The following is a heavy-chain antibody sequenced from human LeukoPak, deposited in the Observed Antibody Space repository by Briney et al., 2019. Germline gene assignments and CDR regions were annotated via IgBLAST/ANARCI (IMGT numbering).Heavy chain of an antibody. D-gene: IGHD5-12*01. CDR3: ARELGGYDSL. Sequence: GASVTVSCKASGGTFSSYAISWVRQAPGQGLEWMGRIIPILGIANYAQKFQGRVTITADKSTSTAYMELSSLRSEDTAVYYCARELGGYDSLWGQGTLVTVSS. CDR2: IIPILGIA. V-gene: IGHV1-69*04. J-gene: IGHJ4*02. CDR1: GGTFSSYA.